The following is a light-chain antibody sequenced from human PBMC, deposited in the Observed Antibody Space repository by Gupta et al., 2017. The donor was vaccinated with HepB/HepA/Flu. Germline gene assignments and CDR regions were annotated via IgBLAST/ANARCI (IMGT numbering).Light chain of an antibody. J-gene: IGKJ4*01. CDR1: QSISSY. V-gene: IGKV1-39*01. Sequence: IQMTQSPSSLSASVGDRVTITCRASQSISSYLNWYQQKPGKAPKLLIYAASRLQSGVPSRFSGSGSGTDFTLTISRRQPEDFATYYCQQRDSTPLTFGRGTKVEIK. CDR2: AAS. CDR3: QQRDSTPLT.